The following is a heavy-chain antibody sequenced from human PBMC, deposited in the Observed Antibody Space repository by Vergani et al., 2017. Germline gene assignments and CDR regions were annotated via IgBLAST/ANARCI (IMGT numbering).Heavy chain of an antibody. CDR3: ARGGTVVGSGAFDI. Sequence: QVQLQESGPGLVKPSQTLSLTCTVSGGSISSGSYYWSWIRQPAGKGLEWIGRIYTSGSTNYNPSLKSRVTISVDRSKNQFSLKLSSVTAADTAVYYCARGGTVVGSGAFDIWGQGTMVTVSS. J-gene: IGHJ3*02. D-gene: IGHD4-23*01. V-gene: IGHV4-61*02. CDR1: GGSISSGSYY. CDR2: IYTSGST.